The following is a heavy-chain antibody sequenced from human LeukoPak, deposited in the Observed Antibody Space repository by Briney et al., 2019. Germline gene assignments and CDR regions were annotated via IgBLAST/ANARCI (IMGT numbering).Heavy chain of an antibody. D-gene: IGHD5-12*01. CDR3: ASGYDYTTLDD. J-gene: IGHJ4*02. CDR1: GGSFSGYY. V-gene: IGHV4-34*01. Sequence: SETLSLTCAVYGGSFSGYYWSWIRQPPGKGLEWIGEINHSGSTNYNPSLKSRVTISVDTSKNQFSLELSSVTAADTAVYYCASGYDYTTLDDWGQGTLVTVSS. CDR2: INHSGST.